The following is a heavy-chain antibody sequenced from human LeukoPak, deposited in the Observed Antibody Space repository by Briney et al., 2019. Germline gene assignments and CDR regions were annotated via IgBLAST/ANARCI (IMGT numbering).Heavy chain of an antibody. J-gene: IGHJ3*02. CDR2: IYPGDSDT. Sequence: GESLKISCKGSGYTFTIYWIGWVRQMPGKGLEWMGIIYPGDSDTRYSPSFQGQVTVSADKSISSAYLQWSSLRASDTAMYYCARHRDYVPDIWGQGTMVTVSS. D-gene: IGHD3-16*01. CDR1: GYTFTIYW. CDR3: ARHRDYVPDI. V-gene: IGHV5-51*01.